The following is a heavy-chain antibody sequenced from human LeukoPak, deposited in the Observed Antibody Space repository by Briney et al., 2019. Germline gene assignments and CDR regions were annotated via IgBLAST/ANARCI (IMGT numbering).Heavy chain of an antibody. J-gene: IGHJ4*02. V-gene: IGHV3-23*01. D-gene: IGHD3-22*01. CDR2: ISGSGGST. CDR1: GFTVSSNY. Sequence: TGGSLRLSCAASGFTVSSNYMSWVRQAPGKGLEWVSAISGSGGSTYYADSVKGRFTISRDNSKNTLYLQMNSLRAEDTAVYYCAKAYYDSSGIRYSDYWGQGTLVTVSS. CDR3: AKAYYDSSGIRYSDY.